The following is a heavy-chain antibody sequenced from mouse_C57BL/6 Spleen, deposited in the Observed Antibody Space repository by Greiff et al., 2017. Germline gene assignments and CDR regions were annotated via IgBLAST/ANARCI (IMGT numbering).Heavy chain of an antibody. Sequence: QVQLQQPGAELVRPGTSVKLSCKASGYTFTSYWMHWVKQRPGQGLEWIGVIDPSDSYTNYNQKFKGKATLTVDTSSSTAYMQLSSLTSEDSAVYYCESGYYARDYWGQGTSVTVSS. CDR2: IDPSDSYT. J-gene: IGHJ4*01. D-gene: IGHD3-1*01. CDR3: ESGYYARDY. CDR1: GYTFTSYW. V-gene: IGHV1-59*01.